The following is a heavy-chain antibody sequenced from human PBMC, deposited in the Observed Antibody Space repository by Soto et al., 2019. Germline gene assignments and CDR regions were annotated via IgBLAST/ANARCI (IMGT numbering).Heavy chain of an antibody. CDR1: GFSFDDYA. CDR2: INWNSGPV. CDR3: TKETQANLGTGGFDH. V-gene: IGHV3-9*01. Sequence: GGSLRLSCAASGFSFDDYAMHWVRQAPGKGLEWVSGINWNSGPVGYADSAKGRFTISRDNAKNSVYLQMNSLRPEDTAFYYCTKETQANLGTGGFDHWGQGILVTVSS. D-gene: IGHD7-27*01. J-gene: IGHJ4*02.